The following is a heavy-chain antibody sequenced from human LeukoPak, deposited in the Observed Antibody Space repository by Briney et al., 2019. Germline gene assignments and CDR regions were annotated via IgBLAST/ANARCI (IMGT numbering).Heavy chain of an antibody. Sequence: PSETLSLTCAVYGGSFSGYYWSWIRQPPGKGLEWIGEINHSGSTNYNPSLKSRVTISVDTSKNQFSLKLSSVTAADTAVYYCARVYCSSTSCYAYDYWAREPWSPSPQ. V-gene: IGHV4-34*01. CDR2: INHSGST. D-gene: IGHD2-2*01. CDR1: GGSFSGYY. CDR3: ARVYCSSTSCYAYDY. J-gene: IGHJ4*02.